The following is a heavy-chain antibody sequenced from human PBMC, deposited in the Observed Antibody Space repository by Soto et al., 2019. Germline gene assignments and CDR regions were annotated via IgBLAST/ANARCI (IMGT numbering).Heavy chain of an antibody. D-gene: IGHD3-10*01. CDR3: ARDAGYYYYGMDV. CDR1: GYTFTGYY. J-gene: IGHJ6*02. Sequence: ASVKVSCKASGYTFTGYYMHWVRQAPGQGLEWMGWINPNSGGTNYAQKFQGRVTMTRDTSISTAYMELSRLRSDDTAVYYCARDAGYYYYGMDVWGQGATVTVSS. CDR2: INPNSGGT. V-gene: IGHV1-2*02.